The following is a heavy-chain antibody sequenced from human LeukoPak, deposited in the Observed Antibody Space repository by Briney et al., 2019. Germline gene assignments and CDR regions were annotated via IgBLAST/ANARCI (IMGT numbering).Heavy chain of an antibody. V-gene: IGHV3-7*03. D-gene: IGHD3-10*01. CDR3: ARDRLDVRGRVIDY. CDR2: IKQDGSEK. J-gene: IGHJ4*02. CDR1: GFTFSSYW. Sequence: SGGSLRLSCAASGFTFSSYWMSWVRQAPGKGLEWVANIKQDGSEKYYVDSVKGRFTISRDNAKNSLYLQMNRLRAEDTAVYYCARDRLDVRGRVIDYWGRGTLVTVSS.